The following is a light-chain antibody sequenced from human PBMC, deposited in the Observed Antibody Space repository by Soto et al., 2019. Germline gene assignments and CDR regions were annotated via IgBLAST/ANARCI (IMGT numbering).Light chain of an antibody. CDR3: QQYARW. V-gene: IGKV3-20*01. Sequence: EIVLTQSPGTLSLSPGERATLSCRASQSVSSSYLAWYQQKPGQAPRLLIYGASSRATGIPDRFSGSGSGTDFTLTISTLEPEDFAVYYCQQYARWFGQGTKVEIK. CDR1: QSVSSSY. J-gene: IGKJ1*01. CDR2: GAS.